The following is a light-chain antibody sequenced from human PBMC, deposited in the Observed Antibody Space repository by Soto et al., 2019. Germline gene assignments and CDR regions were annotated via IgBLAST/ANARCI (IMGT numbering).Light chain of an antibody. V-gene: IGKV1-12*01. CDR2: AAS. CDR3: QPTTSFPHP. J-gene: IGKJ4*01. CDR1: QGISSW. Sequence: DIQMTQSPSFVSASVGDRVTITCRASQGISSWLAWYQHKPGRAPQILIHAASSFESGVPSRFSGSGSGTDFTLIISSLQHEDFATYYCQPTTSFPHPFGGGTNVDIK.